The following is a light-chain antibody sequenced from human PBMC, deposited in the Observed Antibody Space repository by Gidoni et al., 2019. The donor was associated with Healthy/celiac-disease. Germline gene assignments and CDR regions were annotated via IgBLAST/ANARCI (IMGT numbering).Light chain of an antibody. CDR1: QSVSSSY. CDR2: GAS. CDR3: QQYGSSPPT. V-gene: IGKV3-20*01. J-gene: IGKJ5*01. Sequence: DIVLTQSPGTLSLSPGERATLSCRASQSVSSSYLAWYQQKPGQAPRLLIYGASSRATGIPDRFSGRGSGTDFTLTISRLEPEDFAVYYCQQYGSSPPTFGQGTRLEIK.